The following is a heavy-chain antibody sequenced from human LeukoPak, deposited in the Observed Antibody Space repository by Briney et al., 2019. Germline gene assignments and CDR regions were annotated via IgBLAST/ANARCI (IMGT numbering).Heavy chain of an antibody. CDR1: GFVFSNYW. D-gene: IGHD3-22*01. J-gene: IGHJ4*02. CDR3: ASLIGHTDYYDSSGYSSPFDS. CDR2: IKTDGSTI. V-gene: IGHV3-74*01. Sequence: GGSLRLSCAASGFVFSNYWMHWVRQAPGKGLVWVSRIKTDGSTITYADSVKGRFTISRDNSRNTLYLQMNSLRAEDTAVYYCASLIGHTDYYDSSGYSSPFDSWGQGTLVTVSS.